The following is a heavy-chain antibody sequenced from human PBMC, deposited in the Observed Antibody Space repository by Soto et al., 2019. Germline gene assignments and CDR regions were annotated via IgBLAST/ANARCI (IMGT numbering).Heavy chain of an antibody. CDR1: GFTFSSYG. D-gene: IGHD3-22*01. CDR2: IWYDGSNK. Sequence: GGSLRLSCAASGFTFSSYGMHWVRQAPGKGLEWVAVIWYDGSNKYYADSVKGRFTISRDNSKNTLYLQMNSLRAEDTAVYYCAREGSYYDSSGYQGYYFDYWGQGTLVTVSS. J-gene: IGHJ4*02. CDR3: AREGSYYDSSGYQGYYFDY. V-gene: IGHV3-33*01.